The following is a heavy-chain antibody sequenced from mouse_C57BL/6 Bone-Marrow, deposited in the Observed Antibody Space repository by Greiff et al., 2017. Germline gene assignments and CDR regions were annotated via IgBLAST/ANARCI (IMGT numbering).Heavy chain of an antibody. CDR3: ASFPAWFAY. CDR1: GYTFTSYW. CDR2: IDPSDSYT. Sequence: VQLQQSGAELVKPGASVKLSCKASGYTFTSYWMQWVKQRPGQGLEWIGEIDPSDSYTNYNQKFKGKATLTVDTSSSTAYMQLSSLTSEDSAVYYCASFPAWFAYWGQGTLVTVSA. J-gene: IGHJ3*01. V-gene: IGHV1-50*01.